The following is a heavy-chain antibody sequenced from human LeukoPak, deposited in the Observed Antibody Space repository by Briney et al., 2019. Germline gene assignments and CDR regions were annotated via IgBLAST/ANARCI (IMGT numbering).Heavy chain of an antibody. Sequence: SVKVSCKAPGGTFSSYAISWVRQAPGQGLEWMGGIIPIFGTANYAQKFQGRVTITADESTSTAYMELSSLRSEDTAVYYCAAAPRSITIFGVVINGDAFDIWGQGTMVTVSS. V-gene: IGHV1-69*13. CDR2: IIPIFGTA. CDR3: AAAPRSITIFGVVINGDAFDI. J-gene: IGHJ3*02. CDR1: GGTFSSYA. D-gene: IGHD3-3*01.